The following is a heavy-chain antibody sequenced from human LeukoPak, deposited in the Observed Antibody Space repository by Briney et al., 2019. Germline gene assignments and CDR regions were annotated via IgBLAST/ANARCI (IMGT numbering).Heavy chain of an antibody. D-gene: IGHD4/OR15-4a*01. V-gene: IGHV1-46*01. CDR1: GYTFTSYG. J-gene: IGHJ4*02. CDR3: ARSHDYGFHFDY. Sequence: ASVKVSCKASGYTFTSYGISWVRQAPGQGLEWMGIISPSGGSTSYAQKFQGRVTMTRDMSTSTVYMELSSLRSEDTAVYYCARSHDYGFHFDYWGQGTLVTVSS. CDR2: ISPSGGST.